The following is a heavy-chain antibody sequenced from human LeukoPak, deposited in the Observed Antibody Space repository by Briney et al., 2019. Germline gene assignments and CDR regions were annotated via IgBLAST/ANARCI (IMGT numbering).Heavy chain of an antibody. CDR2: ITTSSGYI. D-gene: IGHD4-17*01. CDR1: GFTFSSYS. CDR3: AAHYGDFRDFYFEY. J-gene: IGHJ4*02. V-gene: IGHV3-21*01. Sequence: GGSLRLSCAASGFTFSSYSMNWVRQAPGKGLEWVSSITTSSGYIWYADSVKGRFTVSRDNGKSSLDLQLNSLGAEDTVVYYCAAHYGDFRDFYFEYWGRGTLVTVSS.